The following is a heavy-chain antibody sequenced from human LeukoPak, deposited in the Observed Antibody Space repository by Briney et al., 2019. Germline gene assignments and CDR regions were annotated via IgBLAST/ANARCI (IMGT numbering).Heavy chain of an antibody. CDR1: GYSISSSNW. J-gene: IGHJ4*02. V-gene: IGHV4-28*01. CDR3: ARIEQQLVIDY. D-gene: IGHD6-13*01. Sequence: PSETLSLTCAVSGYSISSSNWWGWIRQPPGKGLEWIGYIYYSGSTYYNPSLKSRVTMSVDTSKNQFSLKLSSVTAVDTAVYYCARIEQQLVIDYWGQGTLVTVSS. CDR2: IYYSGST.